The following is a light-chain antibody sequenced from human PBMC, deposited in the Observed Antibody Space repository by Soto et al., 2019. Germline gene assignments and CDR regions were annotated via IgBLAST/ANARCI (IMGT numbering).Light chain of an antibody. Sequence: QSVLTQPASVSGSPGQSITISCTGTSSDVGGYNYVAWYKQYPGEAPRVIIHDVSNRPSGISNRFSGSKSGNTAALTIFCLQAEDEADYYCSSYTTSSTVVFGGGTKVTVL. CDR3: SSYTTSSTVV. CDR1: SSDVGGYNY. J-gene: IGLJ3*02. CDR2: DVS. V-gene: IGLV2-14*03.